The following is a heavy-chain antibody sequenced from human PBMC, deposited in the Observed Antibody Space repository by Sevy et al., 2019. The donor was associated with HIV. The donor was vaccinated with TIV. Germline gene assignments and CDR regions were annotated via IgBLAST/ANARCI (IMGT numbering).Heavy chain of an antibody. CDR3: ARLFGRYFDY. D-gene: IGHD3-3*01. CDR2: IYFTGNA. V-gene: IGHV4-59*12. Sequence: SETLSLTCTVSGDSISNYNWVWIRQPPGKGLEWIGDIYFTGNANYNPSLKSRVTLSVDTSKNQFSLKLNSVTAADTAIYSCARLFGRYFDYWGQRTLVTVSS. CDR1: GDSISNYN. J-gene: IGHJ4*02.